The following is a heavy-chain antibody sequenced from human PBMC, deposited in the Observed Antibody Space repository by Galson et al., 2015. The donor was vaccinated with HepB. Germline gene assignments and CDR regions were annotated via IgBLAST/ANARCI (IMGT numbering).Heavy chain of an antibody. CDR2: IGGSGGST. Sequence: SLRLSCAASGFTFSSYAMSWVRQAPGKGLEGVSAIGGSGGSTYYADSVKGRFTISRDNSKDTLYLQMNSLRAEDTAVYYCAKDEDMTCYYAFDIWGQGTMVTVSS. CDR1: GFTFSSYA. D-gene: IGHD2-15*01. J-gene: IGHJ3*02. CDR3: AKDEDMTCYYAFDI. V-gene: IGHV3-23*01.